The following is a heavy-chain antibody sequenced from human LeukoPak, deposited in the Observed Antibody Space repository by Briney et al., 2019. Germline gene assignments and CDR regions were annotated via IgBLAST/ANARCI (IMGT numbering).Heavy chain of an antibody. CDR3: ARGRGYCSSTSCYPYYYYYYMDV. CDR1: GFTVSSNY. D-gene: IGHD2-2*01. V-gene: IGHV3-53*01. CDR2: IYSGGST. Sequence: GGSLRLSCAASGFTVSSNYMSWVRQAPGKGLEWVSVIYSGGSTYYADSVKGRFTISRDNSKNTLYLQMNSLRAEDTAVYYCARGRGYCSSTSCYPYYYYYYMDVWGKGTTVTVSS. J-gene: IGHJ6*03.